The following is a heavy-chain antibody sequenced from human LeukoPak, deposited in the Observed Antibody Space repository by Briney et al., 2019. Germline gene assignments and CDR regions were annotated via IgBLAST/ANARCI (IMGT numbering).Heavy chain of an antibody. V-gene: IGHV3-30*18. D-gene: IGHD2-15*01. CDR3: AKDVQVVAASYYFDY. Sequence: GGSLRLSCAASGFTFSSYSMNWVRQAPGKGLEWVAVISYDGSNKYYADSVKGRFTISRDNSKNTLYLQMNSLRAEDTAVYYCAKDVQVVAASYYFDYWGQGTLVTVSS. CDR1: GFTFSSYS. CDR2: ISYDGSNK. J-gene: IGHJ4*02.